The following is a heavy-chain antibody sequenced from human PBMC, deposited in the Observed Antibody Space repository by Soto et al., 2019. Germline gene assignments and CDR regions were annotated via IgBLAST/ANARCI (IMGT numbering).Heavy chain of an antibody. D-gene: IGHD1-26*01. CDR3: ARRPKRGSYSWCFDY. V-gene: IGHV4-39*01. CDR2: VYYSGSA. CDR1: GGSISSNAYY. J-gene: IGHJ4*02. Sequence: QLQLQESGPGLVKPSETLSLTCTVSGGSISSNAYYWGWIRQPPGKGLEWIGSVYYSGSANYNPSLKSRLTMSVDTSKNQFSLKLTSVTAADTAVYYCARRPKRGSYSWCFDYWGQGTLVTVSS.